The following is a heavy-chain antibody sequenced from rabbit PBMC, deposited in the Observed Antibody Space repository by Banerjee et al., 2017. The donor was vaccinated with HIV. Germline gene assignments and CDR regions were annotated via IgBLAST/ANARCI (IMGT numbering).Heavy chain of an antibody. Sequence: QSLEESGGDLVKPGASLTLTCTASGFTLNSDWMCWVRQAPGKGLEWIACINTSSGNAVYANWAKGRFTISKTSSTTVTLQMTSLTAADTATYFCARDLAGVIGWNFGLWGPGTLVTVS. J-gene: IGHJ6*01. CDR2: INTSSGNA. D-gene: IGHD4-1*01. CDR3: ARDLAGVIGWNFGL. CDR1: GFTLNSDW. V-gene: IGHV1S40*01.